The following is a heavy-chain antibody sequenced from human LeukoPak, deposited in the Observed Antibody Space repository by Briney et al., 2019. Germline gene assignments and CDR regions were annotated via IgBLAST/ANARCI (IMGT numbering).Heavy chain of an antibody. CDR2: FDPEDGET. D-gene: IGHD1-26*01. Sequence: ASVKVSCKVSGYTLTELSMHWVRQAPGKGLEWMGGFDPEDGETIYAQKFQGRVTMTEDTSTDTAYMELSSLRSEDTAVYYCATDQVGATFSAFDIWGQGTLVTVSS. J-gene: IGHJ4*02. V-gene: IGHV1-24*01. CDR1: GYTLTELS. CDR3: ATDQVGATFSAFDI.